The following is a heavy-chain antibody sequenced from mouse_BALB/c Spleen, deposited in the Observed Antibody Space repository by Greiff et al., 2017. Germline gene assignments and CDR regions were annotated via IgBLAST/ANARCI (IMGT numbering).Heavy chain of an antibody. Sequence: EVKLVESGGGLVQPGGSRKLSCAASGFTFSSFGMHWVRQAPEKGLEWVAYISSGSSTIYYADTVKGRFTISRDNPKNTLFLQMTSLRSEDTAMYYCARGSQDYWGQGTLVTVSA. CDR1: GFTFSSFG. CDR3: ARGSQDY. J-gene: IGHJ3*01. CDR2: ISSGSSTI. V-gene: IGHV5-17*02. D-gene: IGHD3-2*02.